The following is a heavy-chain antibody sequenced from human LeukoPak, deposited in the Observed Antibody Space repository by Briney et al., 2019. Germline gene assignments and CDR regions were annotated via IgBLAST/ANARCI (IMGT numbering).Heavy chain of an antibody. CDR3: ARFLGSNWFDP. CDR2: IYSGGST. Sequence: GGSLRLSCAASGFTVSSNYMSWVRQAPGKGPEWVSVIYSGGSTYYADSVKGRFTISRDNSKNTLYLQMNSLRAEDTAVYYCARFLGSNWFDPWGQGTLVTVSS. V-gene: IGHV3-53*01. J-gene: IGHJ5*02. D-gene: IGHD3-3*01. CDR1: GFTVSSNY.